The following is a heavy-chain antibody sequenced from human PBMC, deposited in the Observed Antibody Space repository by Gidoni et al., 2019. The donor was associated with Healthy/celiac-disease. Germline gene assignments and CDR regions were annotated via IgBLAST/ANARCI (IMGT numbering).Heavy chain of an antibody. V-gene: IGHV3-23*01. CDR3: AKRGLPSV. D-gene: IGHD2-2*01. CDR2: ISGSGGST. Sequence: APGKGLEWVSAISGSGGSTYYADSVKGRFTISRDNSKNTLYLQMNSLRAEDTAVYYCAKRGLPSVWGQGTLVTVSS. J-gene: IGHJ4*02.